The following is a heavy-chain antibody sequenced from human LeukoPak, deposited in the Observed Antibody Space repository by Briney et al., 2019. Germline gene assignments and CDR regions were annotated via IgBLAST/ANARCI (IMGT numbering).Heavy chain of an antibody. CDR3: AKGTLIYYDSSGDYFDY. V-gene: IGHV3-30*18. J-gene: IGHJ4*02. CDR2: ISYDGSNK. Sequence: PGRSLRLSCAASGLTFSSYGMHWVRQAPGKGLEWVAVISYDGSNKYYADSVKGRFTISRGNSKNTLSLQMNSLRAEDTAVYYCAKGTLIYYDSSGDYFDYWGQGTLVTVSS. D-gene: IGHD3-22*01. CDR1: GLTFSSYG.